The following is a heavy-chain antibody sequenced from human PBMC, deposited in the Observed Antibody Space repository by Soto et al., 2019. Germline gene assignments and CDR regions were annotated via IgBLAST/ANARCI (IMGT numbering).Heavy chain of an antibody. CDR2: IYWNDEN. Sequence: SGPTLVNPTQTLTLTCTFSGFSLSTSGVGVGWLRQPPGKALEWLALIYWNDENRYSPSLKSRLTITKDTSKNEVVLIMTNMEPADTATYFCAYRRGTRFYQNWGQGTQVTISS. D-gene: IGHD1-1*01. J-gene: IGHJ4*02. V-gene: IGHV2-5*01. CDR1: GFSLSTSGVG. CDR3: AYRRGTRFYQN.